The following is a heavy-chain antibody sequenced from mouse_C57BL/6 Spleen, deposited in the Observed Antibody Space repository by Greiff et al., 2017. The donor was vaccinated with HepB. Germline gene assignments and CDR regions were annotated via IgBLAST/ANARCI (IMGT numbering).Heavy chain of an antibody. V-gene: IGHV1-15*01. Sequence: QVHVKQSGAELVRPGASVTLSCKASGYTFTDYEMHWVKQTPVHGLEWIGAIDPETGGTAYNQKFKGKAILTADKSSSTAYMELRSLTSEDSAVYYCTRPRSLDVWGTGTTVTVSS. CDR2: IDPETGGT. CDR1: GYTFTDYE. CDR3: TRPRSLDV. J-gene: IGHJ1*03.